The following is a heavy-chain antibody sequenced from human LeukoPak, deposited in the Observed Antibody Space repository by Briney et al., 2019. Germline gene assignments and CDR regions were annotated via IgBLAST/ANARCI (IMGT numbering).Heavy chain of an antibody. D-gene: IGHD3-22*01. CDR2: ISGSGGST. V-gene: IGHV3-23*01. CDR3: AKDPTSMIVVVILPY. Sequence: GGSLRLSCAATGFTFRSNAMSWVRQAPGKGLEWVSAISGSGGSTYYADSVKGRFTISRDNSKNTLYLQMNSLRAEDTAVYYCAKDPTSMIVVVILPYWGQGTLVTVSS. J-gene: IGHJ4*02. CDR1: GFTFRSNA.